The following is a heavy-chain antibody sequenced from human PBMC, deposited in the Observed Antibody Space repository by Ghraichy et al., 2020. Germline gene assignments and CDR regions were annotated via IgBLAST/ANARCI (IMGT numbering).Heavy chain of an antibody. Sequence: GALRLSCAASGFTFSSYAMSWVRQAPGKGLEWVSAISGSGGSTYYADSVKGRFTISRDNSKNTLYLQMNSLRAEDTAVYYCAKDRGSGYYYYYYMDVWGKGTTVTVSS. D-gene: IGHD3-10*01. V-gene: IGHV3-23*01. CDR2: ISGSGGST. CDR1: GFTFSSYA. J-gene: IGHJ6*03. CDR3: AKDRGSGYYYYYYMDV.